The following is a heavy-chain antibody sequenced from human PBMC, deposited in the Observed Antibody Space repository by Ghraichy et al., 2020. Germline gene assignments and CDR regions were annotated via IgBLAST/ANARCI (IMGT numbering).Heavy chain of an antibody. Sequence: GSLRLSCAASGFTFSSYAMSWVRQAPGKGLEWVSAISGSGGDTFYADSVKGRFTISRDNSRNTLYLQMNSLRAEDTAIYYCAKDRSGYYFFWGQGTLVTVSS. J-gene: IGHJ4*02. CDR3: AKDRSGYYFF. CDR1: GFTFSSYA. D-gene: IGHD3-22*01. V-gene: IGHV3-23*01. CDR2: ISGSGGDT.